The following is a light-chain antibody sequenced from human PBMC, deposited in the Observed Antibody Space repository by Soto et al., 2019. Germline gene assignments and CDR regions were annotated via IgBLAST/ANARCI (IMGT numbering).Light chain of an antibody. CDR1: SSDVGGYNY. Sequence: QSVLTQPRSVSGSPGQSVTISCTGTSSDVGGYNYVSWYQQHPGKAPKLMIYDVSKRPSGVPDRFSGSKSGNTVSLTISGLQAEDEADYYCCSYAGSLYVFGTGTKLTVL. CDR3: CSYAGSLYV. V-gene: IGLV2-11*01. J-gene: IGLJ1*01. CDR2: DVS.